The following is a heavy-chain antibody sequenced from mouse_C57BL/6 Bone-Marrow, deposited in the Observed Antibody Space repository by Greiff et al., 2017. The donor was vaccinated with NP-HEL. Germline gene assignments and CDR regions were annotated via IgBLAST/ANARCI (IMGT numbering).Heavy chain of an antibody. V-gene: IGHV1-53*01. CDR3: ARGIYYGSYEYYFDY. Sequence: QVQLQQPGTELVKPGASVKLSCKASGYTFTSYWMHWVKQRPGQGLEWIGNINPSNGGTNYNEKFKSKATLTVDKSSSTAYMQLSSLTSEDSAVYYCARGIYYGSYEYYFDYWGQGTTLTVSS. J-gene: IGHJ2*01. CDR2: INPSNGGT. CDR1: GYTFTSYW. D-gene: IGHD2-1*01.